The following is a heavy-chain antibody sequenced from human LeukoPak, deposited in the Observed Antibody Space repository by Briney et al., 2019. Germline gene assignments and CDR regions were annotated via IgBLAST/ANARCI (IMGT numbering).Heavy chain of an antibody. CDR1: GGTFSSYA. CDR2: IIPILGIA. Sequence: SVKVSCKASGGTFSSYAISWGRQSPGQGLEWRGRIIPILGIANYAQKFQGRVTITADKSTSTAYMELSSLRSEDTAVYYCARGTDCSGGSCYYYYGMDVWGQGTTVTVSS. D-gene: IGHD2-15*01. CDR3: ARGTDCSGGSCYYYYGMDV. J-gene: IGHJ6*02. V-gene: IGHV1-69*04.